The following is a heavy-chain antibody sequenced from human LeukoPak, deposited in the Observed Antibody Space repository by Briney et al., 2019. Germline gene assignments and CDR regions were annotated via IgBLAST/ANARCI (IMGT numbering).Heavy chain of an antibody. CDR3: AKLYSSGRYYFDY. Sequence: GGSLRLSCAASGFTFTDYAMSWVRQAAGKGLEWVSTISGNGVDTYYTDSVQGRFTISRDNPKNTLYLQMNSLRVEDTAVYYCAKLYSSGRYYFDYWGQGTLVTVSS. D-gene: IGHD6-19*01. CDR2: ISGNGVDT. V-gene: IGHV3-23*01. J-gene: IGHJ4*02. CDR1: GFTFTDYA.